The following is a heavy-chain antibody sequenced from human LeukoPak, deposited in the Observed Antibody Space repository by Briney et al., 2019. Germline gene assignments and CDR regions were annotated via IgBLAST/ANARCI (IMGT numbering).Heavy chain of an antibody. Sequence: SETLSLTCTVSGGSISSYYWSWIRQPPGKGLEWIGNIYYSGSTNYNPSLRSRVTISVDTSKNQFSLKLSSVTAADTAVYYCARGYSSSWTPNDAFDIWGQGTMVTVSS. V-gene: IGHV4-59*01. CDR2: IYYSGST. D-gene: IGHD6-13*01. CDR1: GGSISSYY. J-gene: IGHJ3*02. CDR3: ARGYSSSWTPNDAFDI.